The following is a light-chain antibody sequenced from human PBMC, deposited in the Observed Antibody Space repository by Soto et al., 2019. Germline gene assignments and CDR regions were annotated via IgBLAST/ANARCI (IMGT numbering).Light chain of an antibody. CDR2: EVS. CDR1: SSDVGSYNL. J-gene: IGLJ7*01. Sequence: QSVLTQPASVSGSPGQSITISCTGTSSDVGSYNLVSWYQRHPGKAPKLMIYEVSKRPSGVSNRFSGSKSGNTASLTISGLQAEDEADYYCCSYAGSSTWVFGGGTQLTVL. CDR3: CSYAGSSTWV. V-gene: IGLV2-23*02.